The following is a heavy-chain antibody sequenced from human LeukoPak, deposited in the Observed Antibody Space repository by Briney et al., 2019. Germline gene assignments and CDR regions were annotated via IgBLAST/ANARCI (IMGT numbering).Heavy chain of an antibody. CDR1: GGSISSGGYY. CDR3: ARVKDIVVVPAATASVWFDP. D-gene: IGHD2-2*01. V-gene: IGHV4-31*03. CDR2: IYYSGST. J-gene: IGHJ5*02. Sequence: SETLSLTCTVSGGSISSGGYYWSWIRQHPGKGLERIGYIYYSGSTYYNPSLKSRVTISVDTSKNQFSLKLSSVTAADTAVYYCARVKDIVVVPAATASVWFDPWGQGTLVTVSS.